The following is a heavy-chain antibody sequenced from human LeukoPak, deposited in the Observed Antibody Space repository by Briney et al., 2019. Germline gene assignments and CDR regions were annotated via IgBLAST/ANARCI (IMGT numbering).Heavy chain of an antibody. J-gene: IGHJ4*02. Sequence: GGSLRLSCAVSGFTLSSNWMHWVRQVPGKGLEWVSRIDDVGSGTSYADSVKGRFTISRDNSGNTLYLQMNSLRAEDTAAYYCAVANPYTSGWYYFDYWGQGTLVTVSS. D-gene: IGHD6-19*01. CDR1: GFTLSSNW. CDR3: AVANPYTSGWYYFDY. CDR2: IDDVGSGT. V-gene: IGHV3-74*01.